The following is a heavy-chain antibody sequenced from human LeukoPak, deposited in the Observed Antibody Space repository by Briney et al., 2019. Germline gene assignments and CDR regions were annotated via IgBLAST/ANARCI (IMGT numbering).Heavy chain of an antibody. CDR1: GGTFSSYA. CDR2: IIPIFGTA. D-gene: IGHD5-18*01. J-gene: IGHJ4*02. V-gene: IGHV1-69*13. CDR3: ARVDTAMVIDY. Sequence: SVTVSCTSSGGTFSSYAIIWVRQAPGQGHEWMGGIIPIFGTANYAQKFQGRGTITAAESTSKDYMELSSLRSEDTAVYYCARVDTAMVIDYWGQGTLVTVSS.